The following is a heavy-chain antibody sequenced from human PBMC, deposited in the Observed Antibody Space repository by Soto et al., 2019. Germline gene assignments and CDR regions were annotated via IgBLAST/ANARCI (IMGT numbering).Heavy chain of an antibody. J-gene: IGHJ6*02. CDR1: GGSVSSGSYY. CDR3: ARDGRTIYYGMDV. CDR2: IYYSGST. Sequence: PSETLSLTCTVSGGSVSSGSYYWSWIRQPPGKGLEWIGYIYYSGSTNYKPSLKSRVTISVDTSKNQFSLKLSSVTAADTAVYYCARDGRTIYYGMDVWGQGTTVTVSS. D-gene: IGHD3-3*01. V-gene: IGHV4-61*01.